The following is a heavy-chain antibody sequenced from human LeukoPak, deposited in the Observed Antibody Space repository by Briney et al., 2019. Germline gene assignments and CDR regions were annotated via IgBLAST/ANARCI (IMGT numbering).Heavy chain of an antibody. CDR1: GDSVSSNSAA. CDR3: ARVQQLGQGFHY. V-gene: IGHV6-1*01. CDR2: TYYRSKWYN. D-gene: IGHD6-13*01. J-gene: IGHJ4*02. Sequence: SQTLSLTCAISGDSVSSNSAAWNWIRQSPSRGLEWLGRTYYRSKWYNDYALSVKSRISINPDTSKNQFSLQLNSVTPEDTAVDYCARVQQLGQGFHYWGLGTLVTVSS.